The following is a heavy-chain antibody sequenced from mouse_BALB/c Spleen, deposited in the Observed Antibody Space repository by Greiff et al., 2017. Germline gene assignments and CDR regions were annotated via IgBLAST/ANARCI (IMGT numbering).Heavy chain of an antibody. CDR3: ARQDYGISPFAY. Sequence: VQLVESGGGLVQPGGSLKLSCAASGFTFSSYTMSWVRQTPEKRLEWVAYISNGGGSTYYPDTVKGRFTISRDNAKNTLYLQMSSLKSEDTAMYYCARQDYGISPFAYWGQGTLVTVAA. D-gene: IGHD2-1*01. CDR1: GFTFSSYT. CDR2: ISNGGGST. V-gene: IGHV5-12-2*01. J-gene: IGHJ3*01.